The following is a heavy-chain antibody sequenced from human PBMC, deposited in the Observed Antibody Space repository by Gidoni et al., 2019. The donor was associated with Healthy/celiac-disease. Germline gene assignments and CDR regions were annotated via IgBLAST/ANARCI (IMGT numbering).Heavy chain of an antibody. CDR2: ST. Sequence: STYYNPSLKSRVTISVDTSKNQFSLKLSSVTAADTAVYYCARDTHFENYFDYWGQGTLVTVPS. V-gene: IGHV4-39*07. J-gene: IGHJ4*02. CDR3: ARDTHFENYFDY.